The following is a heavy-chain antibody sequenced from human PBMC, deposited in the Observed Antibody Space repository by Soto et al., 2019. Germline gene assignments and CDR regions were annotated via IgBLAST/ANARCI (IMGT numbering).Heavy chain of an antibody. CDR2: IKRKADGGTT. Sequence: EVPLVESGGGLAKPGGSLRLSCAASGFTFSDAWMSWVRQDPGKGLEWVGRIKRKADGGTTDYAAPVKGRFTISRDDSKNTLYLQMNSLQTEDTAIYFCTTVLSSGHYSFDFWGQGTLVTVSS. J-gene: IGHJ4*02. V-gene: IGHV3-15*01. D-gene: IGHD3-22*01. CDR3: TTVLSSGHYSFDF. CDR1: GFTFSDAW.